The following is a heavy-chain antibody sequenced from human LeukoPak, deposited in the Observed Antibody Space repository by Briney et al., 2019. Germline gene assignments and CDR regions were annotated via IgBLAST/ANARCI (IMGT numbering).Heavy chain of an antibody. J-gene: IGHJ4*02. CDR2: INYSGST. CDR3: ARGVDGTTPPYYFDY. Sequence: SETLSLTCAVYGGSFSGYYWSWIRQPPGKGVEWIGEINYSGSTNYNPSLKSRVTISVDTSKNQFSLKLSSVTAADTAVYYCARGVDGTTPPYYFDYWGQGTLVTVSS. V-gene: IGHV4-34*01. D-gene: IGHD5-24*01. CDR1: GGSFSGYY.